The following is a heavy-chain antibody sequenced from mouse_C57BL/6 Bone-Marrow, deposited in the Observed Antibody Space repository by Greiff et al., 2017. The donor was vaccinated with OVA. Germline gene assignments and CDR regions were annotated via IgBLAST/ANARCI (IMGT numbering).Heavy chain of an antibody. V-gene: IGHV5-17*01. CDR1: GFTFSDYG. J-gene: IGHJ3*01. CDR3: ARPLYSGSSWDWFAY. D-gene: IGHD1-1*01. CDR2: ISSGSSTI. Sequence: EVNVVESGGGLVKPGGSLKLSCAASGFTFSDYGMHWVRQAPEKGLEWVAYISSGSSTIYYADTVKGRFTISRDNAKNTLFLHMPSLRSEDPAMFSCARPLYSGSSWDWFAYWGPGTLVTVSA.